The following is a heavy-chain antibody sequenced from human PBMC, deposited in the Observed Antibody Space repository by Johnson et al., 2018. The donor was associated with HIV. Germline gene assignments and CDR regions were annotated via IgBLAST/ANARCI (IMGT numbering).Heavy chain of an antibody. J-gene: IGHJ3*02. CDR2: ISFAGVKK. CDR3: ATTFCTSCSVGKFGTFDI. Sequence: QVQLVESGGGLVQPGGSLRLSCAASGFTVSSNYMAWVRQAPGTGLEWVTVISFAGVKKYYADSVKGRFNISSDNSKGTLYLQMNSLRAEDTAVYYCATTFCTSCSVGKFGTFDIWGQGTMVTVSS. V-gene: IGHV3-33*08. D-gene: IGHD2-2*01. CDR1: GFTVSSNY.